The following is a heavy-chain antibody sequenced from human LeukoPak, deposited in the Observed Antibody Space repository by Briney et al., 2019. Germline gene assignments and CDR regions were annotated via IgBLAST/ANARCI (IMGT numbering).Heavy chain of an antibody. CDR1: GFTFSSYW. Sequence: PGGSLRLSCAASGFTFSSYWMSWVRQAPGKGLEWVANTKQDGSEKYYVDSVKGRFTISRDNAKNSLYLQMNSLRAEDTAVYYCARDLGRYPKYYYDSSGYDYWGQGTLVTVSS. D-gene: IGHD3-22*01. V-gene: IGHV3-7*01. CDR3: ARDLGRYPKYYYDSSGYDY. CDR2: TKQDGSEK. J-gene: IGHJ4*02.